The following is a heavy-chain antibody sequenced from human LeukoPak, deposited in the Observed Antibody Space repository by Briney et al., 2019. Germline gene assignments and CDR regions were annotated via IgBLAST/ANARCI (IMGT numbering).Heavy chain of an antibody. CDR2: IYYSGST. V-gene: IGHV4-59*01. CDR1: GGSISSYY. D-gene: IGHD6-19*01. J-gene: IGHJ2*01. Sequence: SQTLSLTCTVSGGSISSYYWSWIRQPPGGGLEWLAYIYYSGSTNYHPSLKSRLTISVDTSKNQFSLKLTSVTAADTAVYYCARASAHRGIAVAGVYWYFDLWGRGTLVTVSS. CDR3: ARASAHRGIAVAGVYWYFDL.